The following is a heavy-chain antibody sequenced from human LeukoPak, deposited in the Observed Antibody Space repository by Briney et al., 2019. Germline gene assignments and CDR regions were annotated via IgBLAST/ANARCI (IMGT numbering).Heavy chain of an antibody. Sequence: PGGSLRLSCVASGFTFSSYGMHWVRQAPGKGLEWVAVISYDGSNKYYADSVKGRFTISRDNSKNTLYLQMNSLRAEDTAVYYCARDVVVPAATQNSYYYYYGMDVWGQGTTVTVSS. J-gene: IGHJ6*02. CDR1: GFTFSSYG. CDR2: ISYDGSNK. CDR3: ARDVVVPAATQNSYYYYYGMDV. V-gene: IGHV3-30*03. D-gene: IGHD2-2*01.